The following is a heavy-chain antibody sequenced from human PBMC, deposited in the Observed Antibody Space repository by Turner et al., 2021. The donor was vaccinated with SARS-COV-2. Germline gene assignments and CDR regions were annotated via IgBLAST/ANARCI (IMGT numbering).Heavy chain of an antibody. CDR1: GGSFIGYY. V-gene: IGHV4-34*01. J-gene: IGHJ4*02. Sequence: QVQLQQWGAGLLKPSETLSLTGGVNGGSFIGYYWSWIRQPPGKGLEWVGEINHSGSTKYKPSLKSRVTMSVDTSRNQFSLKLSSVTAADMAVYYCARVVGGYSNSIDSWGQGTLVNVSS. D-gene: IGHD4-4*01. CDR2: INHSGST. CDR3: ARVVGGYSNSIDS.